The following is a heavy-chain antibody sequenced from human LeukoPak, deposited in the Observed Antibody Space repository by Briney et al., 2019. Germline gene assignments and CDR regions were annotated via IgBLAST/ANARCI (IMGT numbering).Heavy chain of an antibody. CDR3: AKPHASGIYLPYDN. D-gene: IGHD3-10*01. J-gene: IGHJ4*02. CDR1: GFLFSDCT. Sequence: GGSLRLSCAASGFLFSDCTMSWLRQAPGEGLQWASAITPNGGFATYAESVKGRFIISRYNSRNTLQLQMNSMRADDTAVYYCAKPHASGIYLPYDNCGQGTPVTVSS. CDR2: ITPNGGFA. V-gene: IGHV3-23*01.